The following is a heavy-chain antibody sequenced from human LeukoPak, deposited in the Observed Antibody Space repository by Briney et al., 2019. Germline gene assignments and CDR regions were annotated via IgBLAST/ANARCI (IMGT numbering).Heavy chain of an antibody. CDR1: GGTFISYA. D-gene: IGHD6-19*01. J-gene: IGHJ4*02. V-gene: IGHV1-69*04. CDR2: IIPILGIA. Sequence: ASVKVSCKASGGTFISYAISWVRQAPGQGLEWMGRIIPILGIANYAQKFQGRVTITADKSTSTAYMELSSLGSEDTAVYYCARAVAGKEDYWGQGTLVTVSS. CDR3: ARAVAGKEDY.